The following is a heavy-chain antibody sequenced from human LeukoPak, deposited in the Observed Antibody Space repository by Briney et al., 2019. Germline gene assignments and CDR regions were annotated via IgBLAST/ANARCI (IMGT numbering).Heavy chain of an antibody. CDR1: GFTFSIYG. J-gene: IGHJ4*02. Sequence: GGSLRLSCAASGFTFSIYGMRWVRQALGKGLEWVAVIWYDGGNKYYADSVKGRFTISRDNSKNTLYLQMNSLRAEDTAVYYCARDRFPYSNSFYFDYWGQGTLVTVSS. CDR3: ARDRFPYSNSFYFDY. CDR2: IWYDGGNK. V-gene: IGHV3-33*01. D-gene: IGHD4-11*01.